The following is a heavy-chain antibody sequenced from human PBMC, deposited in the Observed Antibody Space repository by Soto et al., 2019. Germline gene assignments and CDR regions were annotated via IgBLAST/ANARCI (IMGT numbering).Heavy chain of an antibody. D-gene: IGHD5-12*01. CDR2: IYYSGST. CDR3: ARVQMATIPYFDY. Sequence: SETLSLTCTVSADSISSYYWSWIRQPPGKGLEWIGYIYYSGSTNYNPSLKSRVTISIDTSTNQFSLKLSSVTAADTAVYYCARVQMATIPYFDYWGQGTLVTVSS. V-gene: IGHV4-59*01. J-gene: IGHJ4*02. CDR1: ADSISSYY.